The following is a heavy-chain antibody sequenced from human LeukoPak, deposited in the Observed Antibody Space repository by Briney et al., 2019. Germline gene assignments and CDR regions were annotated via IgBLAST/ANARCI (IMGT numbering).Heavy chain of an antibody. CDR1: GFTFSDYY. CDR3: ARDFYYDSKYFDL. Sequence: GGSLRLSCAASGFTFSDYYMSWIRQAPGKGLEWVSYISSSGSTIYYADSVKGRFTISRDNAKNSLYLQMNSLRAEDTAVYYCARDFYYDSKYFDLWGCGTLVTVSS. V-gene: IGHV3-11*01. J-gene: IGHJ2*01. CDR2: ISSSGSTI. D-gene: IGHD3-22*01.